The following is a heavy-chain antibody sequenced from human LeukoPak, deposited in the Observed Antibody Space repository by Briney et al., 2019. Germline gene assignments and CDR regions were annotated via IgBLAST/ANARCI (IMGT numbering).Heavy chain of an antibody. CDR1: GGSIISTNYY. CDR2: IYQSGSGSS. Sequence: SETLSLTCSVSGGSIISTNYYWGWIRQPPGKGLEWIGSIYQSGSGSSYYNPSLKSRVTITGDTSKNHFFLRLSSVTAADTAVYYCASTLRFLPYRRFDYWGQGTLVTVPS. V-gene: IGHV4-39*02. D-gene: IGHD3-3*01. J-gene: IGHJ4*02. CDR3: ASTLRFLPYRRFDY.